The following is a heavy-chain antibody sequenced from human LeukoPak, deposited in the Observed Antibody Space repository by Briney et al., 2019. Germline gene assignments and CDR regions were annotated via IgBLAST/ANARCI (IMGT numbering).Heavy chain of an antibody. CDR1: GLTFSRYA. Sequence: GGSLRLSCAASGLTFSRYALHWVRQTPGKGLEWVALTSFDGSNQYYADFVKGRFTISRDNSKNTLYLQMNSLRAEDTAVYYCARGSVGTPPPFDFWGQGTLVTVSS. J-gene: IGHJ4*02. CDR2: TSFDGSNQ. D-gene: IGHD2-15*01. CDR3: ARGSVGTPPPFDF. V-gene: IGHV3-30-3*01.